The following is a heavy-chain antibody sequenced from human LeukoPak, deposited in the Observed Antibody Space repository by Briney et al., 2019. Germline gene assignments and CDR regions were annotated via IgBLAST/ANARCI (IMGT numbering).Heavy chain of an antibody. Sequence: GGSLRLSCAASGFTFSSYCMNGVRQAPGKGLEWVASIKEDGSNKSYADSVKGLFTIFRDNTNNPLYLQINILRADATAVYYCLSCGTTASITPIDHWGQGTLVTVSS. V-gene: IGHV3-7*01. J-gene: IGHJ4*02. CDR1: GFTFSSYC. CDR2: IKEDGSNK. D-gene: IGHD2-21*01. CDR3: LSCGTTASITPIDH.